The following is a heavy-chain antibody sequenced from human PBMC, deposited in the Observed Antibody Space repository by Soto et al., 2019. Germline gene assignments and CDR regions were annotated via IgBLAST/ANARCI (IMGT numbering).Heavy chain of an antibody. J-gene: IGHJ4*02. CDR3: TRGSGYFIWDDY. CDR2: INAGNGNT. V-gene: IGHV1-3*05. Sequence: QVQLVQSGAEEKKPGASEKVSYKASGYTFTSYAMHWVRQAPGQRLEWMGWINAGNGNTKYSQKFQRRVTITRDTAARTAYMELSRLRSEATAVYCCTRGSGYFIWDDYGGQGTLVTVSS. CDR1: GYTFTSYA. D-gene: IGHD3-22*01.